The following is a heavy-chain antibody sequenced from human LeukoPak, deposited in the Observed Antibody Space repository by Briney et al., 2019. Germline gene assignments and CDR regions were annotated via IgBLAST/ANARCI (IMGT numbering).Heavy chain of an antibody. D-gene: IGHD3-10*01. CDR2: IYYSGST. Sequence: ESGPALVKPTQTLTLTCTFSGFSLTTSGMCVSWIRQPPGKGLEWIGYIYYSGSTNYNPSLKSRVTISVDTSKNQFSLKLSSVTAADTAVYYCARALDNYYGSAHVDPWGQGTLVTVSS. CDR3: ARALDNYYGSAHVDP. CDR1: GFSLTTSGMC. V-gene: IGHV4-61*08. J-gene: IGHJ5*02.